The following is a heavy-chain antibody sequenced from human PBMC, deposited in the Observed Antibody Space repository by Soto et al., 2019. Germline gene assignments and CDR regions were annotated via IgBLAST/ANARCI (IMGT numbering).Heavy chain of an antibody. V-gene: IGHV3-7*05. CDR2: INQDGSEK. Sequence: PGGSLRLSCAASGFIFTDYWMNWVRQAPGKGLEWVASINQDGSEKKYVDSLEGRFTVSRDNAINLFYLRMASLRAEDTAVYYCARGGVAPGLYFDFWGQGALVTVSS. CDR3: ARGGVAPGLYFDF. D-gene: IGHD1-26*01. CDR1: GFIFTDYW. J-gene: IGHJ4*02.